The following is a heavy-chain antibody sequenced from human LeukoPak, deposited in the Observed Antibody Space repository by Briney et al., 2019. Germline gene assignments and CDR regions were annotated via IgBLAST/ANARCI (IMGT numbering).Heavy chain of an antibody. D-gene: IGHD5-18*01. CDR1: GFTFSSYS. CDR2: ISSSSNII. Sequence: GGSLRLSCAGSGFTFSSYSMNWVRQAPGKGLEWVSYISSSSNIIDYTDSVKGRFTISRDNAKNSLYLQMNSLRAEDTAVYYCARARGYSYGYSDYWGQGTLVTVSP. CDR3: ARARGYSYGYSDY. J-gene: IGHJ4*02. V-gene: IGHV3-48*01.